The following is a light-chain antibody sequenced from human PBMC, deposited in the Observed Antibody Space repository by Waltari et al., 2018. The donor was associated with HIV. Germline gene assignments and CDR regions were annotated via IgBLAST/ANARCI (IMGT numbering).Light chain of an antibody. J-gene: IGLJ3*02. CDR3: QSYDNSLSAWV. V-gene: IGLV1-40*01. Sequence: QSALAQPPSGSGAPGQRVTSSCTGSSSNIGAGDDVHWYQQLPGTTPKPLVYGNGNRASGVPDRFSGSKSATSASLAITGLQAEDEADYYCQSYDNSLSAWVFGGGTKLTVL. CDR1: SSNIGAGDD. CDR2: GNG.